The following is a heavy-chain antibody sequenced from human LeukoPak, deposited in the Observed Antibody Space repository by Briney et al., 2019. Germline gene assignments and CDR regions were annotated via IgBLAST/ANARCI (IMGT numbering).Heavy chain of an antibody. CDR1: GGSISSSSYY. CDR3: AGDYGSGSYRFDY. CDR2: IYYSGST. J-gene: IGHJ4*02. V-gene: IGHV4-61*05. Sequence: SETLSLTCTVSGGSISSSSYYWGWIRQPPGRGLEWIGYIYYSGSTTYNPSLKTRLTMSLDTSKNQFSLKLNSVTAADTAVYYCAGDYGSGSYRFDYWGQGTLVTVSS. D-gene: IGHD3-10*01.